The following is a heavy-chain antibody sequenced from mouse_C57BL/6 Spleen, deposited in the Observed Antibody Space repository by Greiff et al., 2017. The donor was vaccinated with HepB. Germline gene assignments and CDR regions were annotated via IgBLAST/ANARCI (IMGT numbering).Heavy chain of an antibody. J-gene: IGHJ2*01. Sequence: VQLQQSGAELARPRASVKMSCKASGYTFTSYTMHWVKQRPGQGLEWIGYINPSSGYTKYNQKFKDKATLTADKSSSTAYMQLSSLTSEDSAVYYCARGRLGHDYFDYWGQGTTLTVSS. CDR3: ARGRLGHDYFDY. D-gene: IGHD4-1*01. V-gene: IGHV1-4*01. CDR1: GYTFTSYT. CDR2: INPSSGYT.